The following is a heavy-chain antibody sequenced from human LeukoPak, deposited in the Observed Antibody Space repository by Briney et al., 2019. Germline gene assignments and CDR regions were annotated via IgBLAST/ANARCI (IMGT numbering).Heavy chain of an antibody. CDR2: SSMSGKTT. J-gene: IGHJ5*02. D-gene: IGHD1-26*01. Sequence: GGSLRLSCAASGFTLSDYYMSWVRQAPGKGLEWLSYSSMSGKTTYYADSVKGRFTISRDKSKNSLYLQTNSLRDEDTAVYYCAKGAKRVVGATTHWFDPCGQGTLVTVSS. V-gene: IGHV3-11*04. CDR3: AKGAKRVVGATTHWFDP. CDR1: GFTLSDYY.